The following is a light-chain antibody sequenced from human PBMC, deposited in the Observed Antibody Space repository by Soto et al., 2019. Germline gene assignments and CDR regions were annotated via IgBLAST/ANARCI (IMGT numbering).Light chain of an antibody. CDR1: QIVLYTSNNKNF. Sequence: DIVMTQSPQPLAVSLGERATINCKSSQIVLYTSNNKNFLAWYQQKPGQPPKLLFYWASTRESGVPDRFSGSVSGTDFTLTINSLQAEDVAVYYCQQYYSLPWTFGRGTKVDIK. V-gene: IGKV4-1*01. J-gene: IGKJ1*01. CDR2: WAS. CDR3: QQYYSLPWT.